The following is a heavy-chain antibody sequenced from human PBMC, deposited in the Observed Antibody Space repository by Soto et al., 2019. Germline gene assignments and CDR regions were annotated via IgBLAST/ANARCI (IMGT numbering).Heavy chain of an antibody. CDR1: GSTFSGYW. Sequence: GGSLRLSCAASGSTFSGYWMHWVRQAPGKGLVWVSRINSDGSRTSYADSVKGRFTISRDNAKNTLYLQMNSLRAEDTAVYYCAREFTSSGYWGQGTLVTVSS. CDR2: INSDGSRT. D-gene: IGHD6-25*01. CDR3: AREFTSSGY. J-gene: IGHJ4*02. V-gene: IGHV3-74*01.